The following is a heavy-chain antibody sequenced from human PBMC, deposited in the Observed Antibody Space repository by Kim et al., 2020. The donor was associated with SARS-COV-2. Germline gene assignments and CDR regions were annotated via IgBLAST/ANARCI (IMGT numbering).Heavy chain of an antibody. CDR3: ALVGALWVYAFDI. D-gene: IGHD1-26*01. V-gene: IGHV7-4-1*02. J-gene: IGHJ3*02. Sequence: YAQGFTGRFVFSLDTSVSTAYLQISSLKAEDTAVYYCALVGALWVYAFDIWGQGTMVTVSS.